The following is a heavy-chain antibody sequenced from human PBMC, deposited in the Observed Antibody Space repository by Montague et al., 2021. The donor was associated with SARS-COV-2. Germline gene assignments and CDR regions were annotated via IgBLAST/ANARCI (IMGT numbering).Heavy chain of an antibody. CDR2: IWYDGSNK. D-gene: IGHD3-9*01. CDR3: ARVRGYDFLTGYLDF. J-gene: IGHJ4*02. CDR1: GFTFSSYG. Sequence: SLRLSCAPSGFTFSSYGMHWVRQAPGKGLEWVAVIWYDGSNKYYADPVKGRFTISRDNSKNTLYLQMNSLRAEDTAVYYCARVRGYDFLTGYLDFWGQGTLVTVSS. V-gene: IGHV3-33*01.